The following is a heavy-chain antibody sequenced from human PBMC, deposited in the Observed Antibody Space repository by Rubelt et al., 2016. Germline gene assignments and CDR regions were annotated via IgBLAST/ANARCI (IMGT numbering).Heavy chain of an antibody. D-gene: IGHD3-3*01. CDR1: GYSFTSYW. Sequence: KKPGESLKISCKGSGYSFTSYWIGWVRQMPGKGLEWMGIIYPGDSDTRYSPSFQGQVTISADKSISTAYLQWSSLTASDTAMYYCARSSAGDFWSGYSLEHWGQGTLVTVSS. CDR3: ARSSAGDFWSGYSLEH. CDR2: IYPGDSDT. V-gene: IGHV5-51*01. J-gene: IGHJ4*02.